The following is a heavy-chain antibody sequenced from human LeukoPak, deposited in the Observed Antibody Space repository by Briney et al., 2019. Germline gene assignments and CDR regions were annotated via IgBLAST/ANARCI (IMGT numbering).Heavy chain of an antibody. CDR1: GFTFSDYY. CDR2: ISSSGSTI. CDR3: ARAPPPSYSPGSGMAV. J-gene: IGHJ6*02. D-gene: IGHD1-26*01. Sequence: GGSLRLSCAASGFTFSDYYMSWIRQAPGKGLEWVSYISSSGSTIYYADSVKGRFTISRDNAKNSLYLQMNSLRAEDTAVYYCARAPPPSYSPGSGMAVWGQGPTVTVSS. V-gene: IGHV3-11*01.